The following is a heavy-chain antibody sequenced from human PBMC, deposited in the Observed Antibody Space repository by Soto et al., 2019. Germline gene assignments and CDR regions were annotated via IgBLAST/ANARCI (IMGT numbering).Heavy chain of an antibody. CDR1: GFTFSSYA. Sequence: QVQLVESGGGVVQPGRSLRLSCAASGFTFSSYAMHWVRQAPGKGLEWVAVISYDGSNKYYADSVKGRFTISRDNSKNTLYLQMNSLRAEDTAVYYCARDIVVVVPSAAFERSGPSDVW. D-gene: IGHD2-15*01. V-gene: IGHV3-30-3*01. CDR3: ARDIVVVVPSAAFERSGPSDV. J-gene: IGHJ6*01. CDR2: ISYDGSNK.